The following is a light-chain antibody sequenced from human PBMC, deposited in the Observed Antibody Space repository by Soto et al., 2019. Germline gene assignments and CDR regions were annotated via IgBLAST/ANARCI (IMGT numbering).Light chain of an antibody. CDR1: QPVNNHF. J-gene: IGKJ3*01. CDR2: GAG. CDR3: QHYGNTPPSVT. Sequence: EIMLKHTLGTLFLPPGERATLSCRASQPVNNHFLAWYQQKPGLAPRLLTYGAGSRATGIPDRFSGSGSGTDFTLTISRLDPEDFAVYYCQHYGNTPPSVTFGPGTKVDF. V-gene: IGKV3-20*01.